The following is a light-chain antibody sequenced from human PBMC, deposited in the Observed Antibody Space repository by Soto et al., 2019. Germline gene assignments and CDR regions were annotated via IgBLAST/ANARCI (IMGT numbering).Light chain of an antibody. CDR1: SSDVGSYNY. J-gene: IGLJ2*01. V-gene: IGLV2-8*01. CDR2: EVT. CDR3: TSYAGSNNVV. Sequence: QSVLTQPPSASGSPGQSVTISCTGTSSDVGSYNYVSWCQQHPGKAPKLMIYEVTKRPSGVPDRFSGSKSGNTASLTVSGLQAEDEADYYCTSYAGSNNVVFGGGTKLTVL.